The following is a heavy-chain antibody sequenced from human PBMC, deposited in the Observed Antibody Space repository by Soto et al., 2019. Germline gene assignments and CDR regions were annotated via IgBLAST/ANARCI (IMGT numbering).Heavy chain of an antibody. CDR3: AGYFHRGSYLPLYY. CDR2: IIPIFGTA. J-gene: IGHJ4*02. V-gene: IGHV1-69*12. Sequence: QVQLVQSGAEVKKPGSSVKVSCKASGGTFSSYAISWVRQAPGQGLEWMGGIIPIFGTANYAQKFQGRVTITGDESTSQAYHEVGRLRSEDNGGYYRAGYFHRGSYLPLYYRGQGTLVTVSS. CDR1: GGTFSSYA. D-gene: IGHD1-26*01.